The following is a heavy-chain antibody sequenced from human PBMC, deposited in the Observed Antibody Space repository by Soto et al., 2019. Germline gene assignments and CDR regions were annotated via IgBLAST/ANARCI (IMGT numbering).Heavy chain of an antibody. J-gene: IGHJ2*01. V-gene: IGHV3-74*01. D-gene: IGHD1-26*01. CDR1: GFTFSSYW. CDR3: ARGGSLTRYCDL. CDR2: INSDGSST. Sequence: EVQLVESGGGLVQPGGSLRLSCASSGFTFSSYWMHWVRQAPGKGLVWVSRINSDGSSTSYADSVKGRFTIARDNAKNTLYLQMNSLRAEYTAVYYCARGGSLTRYCDLWVRGTLVTVSS.